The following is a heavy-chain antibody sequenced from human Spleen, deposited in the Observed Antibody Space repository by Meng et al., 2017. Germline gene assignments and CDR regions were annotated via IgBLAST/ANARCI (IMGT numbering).Heavy chain of an antibody. Sequence: VLLVECGGAWRRPGWSLGVSRAVSGFSFSPSARGWFRQAPGRGLEWVSFISIAGETTSYADSVKGRFTISRDNSKNTLYLQMNSLRAEDTAVYYCAKEIRPNDYWGQGTLVTVSS. CDR2: ISIAGETT. CDR1: GFSFSPSA. J-gene: IGHJ4*02. V-gene: IGHV3-23*04. CDR3: AKEIRPNDY.